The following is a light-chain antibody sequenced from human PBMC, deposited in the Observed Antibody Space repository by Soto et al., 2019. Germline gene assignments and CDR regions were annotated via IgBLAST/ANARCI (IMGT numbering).Light chain of an antibody. J-gene: IGKJ4*01. CDR2: DAS. CDR3: HHRSNWPPLLT. V-gene: IGKV3-11*01. CDR1: QSVSSY. Sequence: EIVLTQSPATLSLSPGERATLSCRASQSVSSYLAWYQQKPGQAPRLLIYDASNRATGIPARFSGSGSGTDFTLTIISIMPENFAGYHCHHRSNWPPLLTFGGGTKVEIK.